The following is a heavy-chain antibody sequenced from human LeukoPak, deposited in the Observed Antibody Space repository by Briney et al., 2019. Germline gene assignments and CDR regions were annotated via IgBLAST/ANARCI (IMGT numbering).Heavy chain of an antibody. CDR3: ARGDDSSGQIDY. D-gene: IGHD3-22*01. CDR1: GGTFSSYA. V-gene: IGHV1-69*05. J-gene: IGHJ4*02. Sequence: SVKVSCKAYGGTFSSYAISWVRQAPGQGLEWMGGIIPIFGTANYAQKFQGRVTITTDESTSTAYMELSSMRSEDTAVYYCARGDDSSGQIDYWGQGTLVTVSS. CDR2: IIPIFGTA.